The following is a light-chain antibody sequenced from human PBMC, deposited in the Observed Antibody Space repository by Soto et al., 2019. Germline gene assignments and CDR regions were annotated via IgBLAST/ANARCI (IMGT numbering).Light chain of an antibody. J-gene: IGKJ1*01. CDR2: GAS. V-gene: IGKV3-15*01. CDR3: QQWET. Sequence: EIVMTQSPATLSVSPGERATLSCRASQSVSSNLAWYQQKPGQAPRLLIYGASTRATGIPARFSGSGSGTEFTRTISSLQSEDFAVYYCQQWETFGQGTKVEIK. CDR1: QSVSSN.